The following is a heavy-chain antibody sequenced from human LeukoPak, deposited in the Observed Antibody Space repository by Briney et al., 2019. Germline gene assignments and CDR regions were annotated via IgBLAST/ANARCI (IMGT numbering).Heavy chain of an antibody. CDR2: ISSSGGST. CDR3: ARSLSSRFSGPRRPYYFDS. V-gene: IGHV3-23*01. D-gene: IGHD3-16*02. CDR1: GFTLSSYA. J-gene: IGHJ4*02. Sequence: QAGGSLRLSCAASGFTLSSYAMSWVRQAPGKGLQWVPGISSSGGSTYYVDSVKGRFTISTDNSKNTLYLQMNSLRAEDTAVYYCARSLSSRFSGPRRPYYFDSWGQGTLVTVSS.